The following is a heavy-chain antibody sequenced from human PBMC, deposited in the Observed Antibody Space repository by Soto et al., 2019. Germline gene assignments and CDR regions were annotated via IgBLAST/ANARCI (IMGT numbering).Heavy chain of an antibody. J-gene: IGHJ4*02. V-gene: IGHV1-69*19. CDR2: ISPMFGAA. Sequence: QVQLVQSGAEMKKPGSSVKVSCQSSGGTFNTYAMNWVRQAPGQGPEWMGDISPMFGAANYATKFQGRVTITADESTGTSYMQLSSLTSEDTALYFCAREVQVHTPAFVYWGQGTLVTLSS. CDR1: GGTFNTYA. D-gene: IGHD3-10*01. CDR3: AREVQVHTPAFVY.